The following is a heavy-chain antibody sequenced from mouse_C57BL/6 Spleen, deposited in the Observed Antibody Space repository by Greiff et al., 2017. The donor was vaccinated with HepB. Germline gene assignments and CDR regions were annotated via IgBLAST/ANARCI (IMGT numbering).Heavy chain of an antibody. CDR2: IYPGDGDT. J-gene: IGHJ2*01. CDR3: ASGGDYYYGSYFDY. CDR1: GYAFSSYW. V-gene: IGHV1-80*01. D-gene: IGHD1-1*01. Sequence: QVQLKQSGAELVKPGASVKISCKASGYAFSSYWMNWVKQRPGKGLEWIGQIYPGDGDTNYNGKFKGKATMTADKSSSTAYMQLSSLTSEDSAVYFCASGGDYYYGSYFDYWGQGTTLTVSS.